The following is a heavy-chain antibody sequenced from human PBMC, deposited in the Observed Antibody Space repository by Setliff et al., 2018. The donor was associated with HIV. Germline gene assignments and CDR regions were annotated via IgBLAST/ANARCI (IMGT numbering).Heavy chain of an antibody. CDR3: ARSTPSIGYISEH. J-gene: IGHJ1*01. CDR1: GVSISDYY. V-gene: IGHV4-59*01. Sequence: PSETLSLTCSVSGVSISDYYWNWIRQPPGKGLEWIGYMDNRGNTNYSPSHKSRITISVDTSKNHFSLKLNSVTAADTAVYYCARSTPSIGYISEHWGQGALVTVSS. D-gene: IGHD5-12*01. CDR2: MDNRGNT.